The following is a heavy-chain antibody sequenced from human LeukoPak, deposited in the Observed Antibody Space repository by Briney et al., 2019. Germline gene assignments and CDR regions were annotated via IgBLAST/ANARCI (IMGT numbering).Heavy chain of an antibody. D-gene: IGHD1-26*01. Sequence: GSSVKVSCKASGGIFSSYAISWVRQAPGQGLEWMGRIIPILGIANYAQKFQGRVTITADKSTSTAYMELSSLRSEDTAVYYCARNSGSYPFDYWGQGTLVTVSS. CDR3: ARNSGSYPFDY. CDR2: IIPILGIA. J-gene: IGHJ4*02. CDR1: GGIFSSYA. V-gene: IGHV1-69*04.